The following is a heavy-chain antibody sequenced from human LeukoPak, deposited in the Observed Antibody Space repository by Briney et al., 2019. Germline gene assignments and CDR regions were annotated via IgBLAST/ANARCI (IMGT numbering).Heavy chain of an antibody. CDR1: GGFISSSSYY. Sequence: PSETLSLTCTVSGGFISSSSYYWGWIRQPPGKGLEWIGSIYHSGSTYYNPSLKSRVTISVDTSKNQFSLKLSSVTAADTAVYYCARVAAADSSSWYYTGNYYYYYMDVWGKGTTVTVSS. CDR3: ARVAAADSSSWYYTGNYYYYYMDV. D-gene: IGHD6-13*01. V-gene: IGHV4-39*07. J-gene: IGHJ6*03. CDR2: IYHSGST.